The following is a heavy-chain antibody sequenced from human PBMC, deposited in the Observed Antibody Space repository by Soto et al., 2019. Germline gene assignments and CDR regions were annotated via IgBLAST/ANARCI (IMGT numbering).Heavy chain of an antibody. J-gene: IGHJ5*02. CDR2: IYPGDSDT. CDR1: GYSFTSYW. CDR3: ARAGLPVLGVVIMGNWYDP. V-gene: IGHV5-51*01. Sequence: GESLKISCKGSGYSFTSYWIGWVRQMPGKGLEWMGIIYPGDSDTRYSPSFQGQVTISADKSISTAYLQWSSLKASDTAMYYCARAGLPVLGVVIMGNWYDPWGQGTLVTVSS. D-gene: IGHD3-3*01.